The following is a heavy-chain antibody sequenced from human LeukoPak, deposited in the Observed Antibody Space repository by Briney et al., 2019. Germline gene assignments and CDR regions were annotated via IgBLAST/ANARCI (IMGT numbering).Heavy chain of an antibody. CDR3: AKYYGDDPDYYYYMDV. V-gene: IGHV3-23*01. Sequence: GGSLRLSCAASGFTFSHYGMSWVRQAPGKGLEWVSAISGSGYSTYYADSVKGQFTISRDNSKNTLYLQMNSLRAEDTAVYYCAKYYGDDPDYYYYMDVWGKGTTVTISS. J-gene: IGHJ6*03. CDR1: GFTFSHYG. D-gene: IGHD4-17*01. CDR2: ISGSGYST.